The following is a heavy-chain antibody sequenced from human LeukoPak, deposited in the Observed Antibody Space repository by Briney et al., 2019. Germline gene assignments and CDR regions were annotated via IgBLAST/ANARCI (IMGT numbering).Heavy chain of an antibody. V-gene: IGHV1-8*01. CDR3: ARGLGELWLPVPTRPYGMDV. J-gene: IGHJ6*02. D-gene: IGHD5-18*01. CDR2: MNPNSGNT. Sequence: ASVKVSCKASGYTFTSYDINRVRQATGQGLEWMGWMNPNSGNTGYAQKFQGRVTMTRNTSISTAYMELSSLRSEDTAVYYCARGLGELWLPVPTRPYGMDVWGQGTTVTVSS. CDR1: GYTFTSYD.